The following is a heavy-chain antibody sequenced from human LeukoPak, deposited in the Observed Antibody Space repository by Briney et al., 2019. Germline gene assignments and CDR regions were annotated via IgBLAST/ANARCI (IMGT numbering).Heavy chain of an antibody. Sequence: GGSLRLSCAASELTSSTSWMSWVRQAPGKGLEWVAQTKQDGSEKYYVDSVKGRFTTSRDKNSLYLQMTSLRAEDTAVYYCAKGLPATLLDYWGQGTLVTVSS. CDR2: TKQDGSEK. CDR3: AKGLPATLLDY. CDR1: ELTSSTSW. D-gene: IGHD2-2*01. J-gene: IGHJ4*02. V-gene: IGHV3-7*03.